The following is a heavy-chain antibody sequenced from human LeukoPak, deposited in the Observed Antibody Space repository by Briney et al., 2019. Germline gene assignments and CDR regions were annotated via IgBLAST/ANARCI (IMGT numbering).Heavy chain of an antibody. D-gene: IGHD5-12*01. V-gene: IGHV1-2*02. J-gene: IGHJ4*02. CDR3: SRGIIGGYDFDY. Sequence: ASVKVSCKASGYTFTGYYMHWVRRAAGQGLEWMGWINSNSGATNYAQKFKDRVTMTRDTPISAAYMELSRLRSDDTATYYCSRGIIGGYDFDYWGQGSLVTVSS. CDR2: INSNSGAT. CDR1: GYTFTGYY.